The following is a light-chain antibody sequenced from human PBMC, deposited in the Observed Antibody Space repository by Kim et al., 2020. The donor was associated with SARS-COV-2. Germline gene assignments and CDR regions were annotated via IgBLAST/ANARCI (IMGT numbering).Light chain of an antibody. CDR1: QSVRSN. Sequence: SPGERATLSCRASQSVRSNLAWYQQKPGQAPRLVIYGASTRATGIPARFSGSGSGTEFTLTISSLQSEDFAVYHCQQYNNWPVSFGGGTKVDIK. CDR2: GAS. V-gene: IGKV3D-15*01. J-gene: IGKJ4*01. CDR3: QQYNNWPVS.